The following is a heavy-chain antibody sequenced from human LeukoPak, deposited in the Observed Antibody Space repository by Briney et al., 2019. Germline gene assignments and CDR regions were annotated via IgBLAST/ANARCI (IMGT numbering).Heavy chain of an antibody. Sequence: GSLRLSCAASGFTFTSYAMSWVRQPPGKGLEWIGEINHSGSTNYNPSLKSRVTISVDTSKNQFSLKLSSVTVADTAVYYCARGKKTYYDFWSGLTYYYYYMDVWGKGTTVTVSS. CDR2: INHSGST. J-gene: IGHJ6*03. D-gene: IGHD3-3*01. CDR3: ARGKKTYYDFWSGLTYYYYYMDV. CDR1: GFTFTSYA. V-gene: IGHV4-34*01.